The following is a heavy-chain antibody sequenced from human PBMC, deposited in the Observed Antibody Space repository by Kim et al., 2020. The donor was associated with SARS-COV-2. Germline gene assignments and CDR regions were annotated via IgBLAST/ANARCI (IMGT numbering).Heavy chain of an antibody. D-gene: IGHD2-2*01. CDR2: ISWNSGSI. J-gene: IGHJ3*02. CDR1: GFTFDDYA. CDR3: AKDIYQTTPAGAFDI. V-gene: IGHV3-9*01. Sequence: GGSLRLSCAASGFTFDDYAMHWVRQAPGKGLEWVSGISWNSGSIGYADSVKGRFTISRDNAKNSLYLQMNSLRAEDTALYYCAKDIYQTTPAGAFDIWGQGTMVTVSS.